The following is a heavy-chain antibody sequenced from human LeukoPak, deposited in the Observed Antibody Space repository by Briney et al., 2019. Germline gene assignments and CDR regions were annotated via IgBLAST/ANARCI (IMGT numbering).Heavy chain of an antibody. CDR1: SRSLSSYY. D-gene: IGHD1-26*01. CDR3: ARRWGGSYCLRWFDP. CDR2: INHIGST. V-gene: IGHV4-34*01. Sequence: SQSLSLTSTVYSRSLSSYYWGWIRHPPRRGREWIGGINHIGSTNYNTSFKSRVTISVATSQNQFSLRLGSVTAADTAGISFARRWGGSYCLRWFDPWGRAAMLGDSS. J-gene: IGHJ5*02.